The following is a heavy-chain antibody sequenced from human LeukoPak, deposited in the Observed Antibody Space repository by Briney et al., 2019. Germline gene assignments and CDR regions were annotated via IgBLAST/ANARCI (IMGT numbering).Heavy chain of an antibody. CDR3: ARRFPSSASHFDY. CDR2: ISYSGTT. J-gene: IGHJ4*02. CDR1: GDSISSSYYY. D-gene: IGHD6-19*01. V-gene: IGHV4-39*01. Sequence: SEPLSLTCTVSGDSISSSYYYWGWIRQPPGKGLEWIGSISYSGTTYYKPSLKSRVTILIDTSKNQFSLKLKSVTAADTAVYYCARRFPSSASHFDYWGQGTLVTVSS.